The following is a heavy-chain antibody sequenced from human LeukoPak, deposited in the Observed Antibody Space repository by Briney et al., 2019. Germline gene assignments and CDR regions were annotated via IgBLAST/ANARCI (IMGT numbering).Heavy chain of an antibody. Sequence: SGPALVKPTQTLTLTCTFSGFSLSTSGVCVSWIRQPPGKALEWLARIDWDDDKYYSTSLKTSLTISKDTSKNQVVRTMTNMGPEDTATYYCARTRSSTSFNFDYWGQGTLVTVSS. CDR3: ARTRSSTSFNFDY. D-gene: IGHD2-2*01. V-gene: IGHV2-70*11. CDR2: IDWDDDK. CDR1: GFSLSTSGVC. J-gene: IGHJ4*02.